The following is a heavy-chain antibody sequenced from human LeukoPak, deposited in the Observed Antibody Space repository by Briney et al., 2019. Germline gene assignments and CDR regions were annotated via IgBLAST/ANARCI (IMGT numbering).Heavy chain of an antibody. J-gene: IGHJ4*02. D-gene: IGHD6-19*01. V-gene: IGHV4-39*01. CDR1: GGSISSSSYY. Sequence: SETLSLTCTVSGGSISSSSYYWGWIRQPPGKGLEWIGSIYYSGSTYYNPSLKSRVTISVDTSKNQFSLKLSSVTAVDTPVYYCASKTTIQRYSNGLEYYFDYWGQGTLVTVSS. CDR2: IYYSGST. CDR3: ASKTTIQRYSNGLEYYFDY.